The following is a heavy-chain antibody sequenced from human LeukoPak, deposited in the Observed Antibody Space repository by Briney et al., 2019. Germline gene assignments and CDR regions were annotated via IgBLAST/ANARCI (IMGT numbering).Heavy chain of an antibody. D-gene: IGHD1-26*01. CDR3: AKGLGYYSDY. CDR1: GFTFSSNG. V-gene: IGHV3-30*02. CDR2: IQFDGNGE. Sequence: PGRSLRLSCTASGFTFSSNGMHWVRQAPGTGLEWVAFIQFDGNGEYYADSVKGRFTISRDNSKNTLFLQMHSLRPEDTALYYCAKGLGYYSDYWGQGTLVTVSS. J-gene: IGHJ4*02.